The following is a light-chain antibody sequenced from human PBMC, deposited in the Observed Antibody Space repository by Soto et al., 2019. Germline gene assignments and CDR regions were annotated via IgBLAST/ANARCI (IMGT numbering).Light chain of an antibody. J-gene: IGLJ1*01. Sequence: SALAQPASVSGSPGQSITISCTWNSSDIQGYNYVSWYQQHPGKAPKLMIYDVSHRPSGISNRFSGSKSGNTASLTISGLQAEDEADYYCGSYTTSSNYVFGTGTKGTVL. CDR3: GSYTTSSNYV. CDR1: SSDIQGYNY. CDR2: DVS. V-gene: IGLV2-14*01.